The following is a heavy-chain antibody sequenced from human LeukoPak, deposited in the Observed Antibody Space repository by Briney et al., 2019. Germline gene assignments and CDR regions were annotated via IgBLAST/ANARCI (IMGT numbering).Heavy chain of an antibody. J-gene: IGHJ4*02. V-gene: IGHV1-69*06. Sequence: ASVKVSCKASGGTFSSYGISWVRQAPGQGLEWMGGIILIFGTANYAQKFQGRVTITADKSTNTAYMELSSLRSEDTAMYYCASMDTTMAGFDYWGQGSLVTVS. CDR2: IILIFGTA. D-gene: IGHD5-18*01. CDR3: ASMDTTMAGFDY. CDR1: GGTFSSYG.